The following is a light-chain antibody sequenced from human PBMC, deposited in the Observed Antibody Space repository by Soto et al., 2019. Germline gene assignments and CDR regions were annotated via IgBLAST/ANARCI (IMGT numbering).Light chain of an antibody. CDR2: EVT. CDR1: SSDIGNYNY. Sequence: QSVLTQPPSASGSPGQSVTISCTGTSSDIGNYNYVSWYQQHPGKAPKLMIYEVTKRPSGVPDRFSGSKSGNTASLTVSGLQAEDEADYYCSSYGGSNPGVFGGGTKLTVL. CDR3: SSYGGSNPGV. V-gene: IGLV2-8*01. J-gene: IGLJ3*02.